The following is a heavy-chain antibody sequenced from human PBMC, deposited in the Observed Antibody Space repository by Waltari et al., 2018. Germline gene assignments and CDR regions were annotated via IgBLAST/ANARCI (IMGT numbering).Heavy chain of an antibody. D-gene: IGHD7-27*01. CDR2: ISSDGAYM. CDR1: GLSFSTYN. CDR3: ATGGWGFYLGY. V-gene: IGHV3-21*02. Sequence: EVQLMESGGGLVRPGGSLRLSCAASGLSFSTYNMTWVRQAPGKGLEWVSSISSDGAYMHYADSVKGRFTISRDNAKNSLYLQLNSLRAEDTAMYYCATGGWGFYLGYWGQGTLVTVSS. J-gene: IGHJ4*02.